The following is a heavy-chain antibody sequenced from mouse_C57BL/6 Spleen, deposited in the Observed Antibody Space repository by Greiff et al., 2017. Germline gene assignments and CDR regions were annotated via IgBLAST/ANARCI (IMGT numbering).Heavy chain of an antibody. D-gene: IGHD1-1*01. Sequence: EVKLEESGGGLVQPGGSLCLSCAASGFTFTDYYMSWVRQPPGKALEWLGFIRNKANGYTTEYSASLKGRFTISRDNSQSILYLQMNALRAEDSATYYCARYCYGSSYGDLDYWGQGTTLTVSS. CDR3: ARYCYGSSYGDLDY. CDR2: IRNKANGYTT. V-gene: IGHV7-3*01. CDR1: GFTFTDYY. J-gene: IGHJ2*01.